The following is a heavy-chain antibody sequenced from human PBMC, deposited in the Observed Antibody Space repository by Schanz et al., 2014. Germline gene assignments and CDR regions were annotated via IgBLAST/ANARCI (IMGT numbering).Heavy chain of an antibody. J-gene: IGHJ6*02. D-gene: IGHD2-15*01. Sequence: EVQLVESGGGLVKPGRSLRLSCAVSGFTVSSNYMSWVRQAPGKGLEWVSVIYNGGGGRTYYADSVKGRFTISSDNSKNTVFLQMNSLRAEDTGVYYCAGAAYCRGAGCALYYALDVWGQGTTVTVSS. CDR2: IYNGGGGRT. CDR1: GFTVSSNY. CDR3: AGAAYCRGAGCALYYALDV. V-gene: IGHV3-53*01.